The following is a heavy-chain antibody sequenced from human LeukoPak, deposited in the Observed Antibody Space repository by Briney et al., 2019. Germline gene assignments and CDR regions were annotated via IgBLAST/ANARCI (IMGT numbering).Heavy chain of an antibody. D-gene: IGHD3-22*01. CDR2: ISWNSGSI. J-gene: IGHJ4*02. V-gene: IGHV3-9*01. CDR3: AKDIYYDSSGYYFDY. CDR1: GFTFSSYA. Sequence: GGSLRLSCAASGFTFSSYAMHWVRQAPGKGLEWVSGISWNSGSIGYADSVKGRFTISRDNAKNSLYLQMNSLRAEDTALYYCAKDIYYDSSGYYFDYWGQGTLVTVSS.